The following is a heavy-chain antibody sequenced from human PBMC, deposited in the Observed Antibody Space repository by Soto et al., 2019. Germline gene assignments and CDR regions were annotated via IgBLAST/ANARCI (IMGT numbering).Heavy chain of an antibody. J-gene: IGHJ5*02. CDR2: INAGNGNT. Sequence: ASVKVSCKASGITFSTYAIHWVRQAPGQRLEWMGWINAGNGNTRYSQRFQGRVTLTRDTSASTAYMDLSSLRSEDTAIYYCARAISGYVTWGQGTLVTVAS. CDR3: ARAISGYVT. V-gene: IGHV1-3*01. D-gene: IGHD5-12*01. CDR1: GITFSTYA.